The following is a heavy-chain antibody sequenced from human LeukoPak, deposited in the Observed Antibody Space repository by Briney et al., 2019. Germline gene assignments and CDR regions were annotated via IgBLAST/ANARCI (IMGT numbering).Heavy chain of an antibody. Sequence: PGGSLRLSCTASGFTFHDYAMHWVRQAPGKGLEWVYHISGDGRSTYYAGSVKGRFTISRDNRKNSQYLQMNSLTTEDTAMYYCAKGGGWLVDYWGQGTLVTVSS. CDR3: AKGGGWLVDY. V-gene: IGHV3-43*02. CDR2: ISGDGRST. D-gene: IGHD6-19*01. CDR1: GFTFHDYA. J-gene: IGHJ4*02.